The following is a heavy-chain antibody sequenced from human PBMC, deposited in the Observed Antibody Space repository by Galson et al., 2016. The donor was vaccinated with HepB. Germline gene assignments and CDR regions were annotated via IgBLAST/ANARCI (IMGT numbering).Heavy chain of an antibody. J-gene: IGHJ6*02. D-gene: IGHD1-26*01. CDR1: EFTFSTYD. Sequence: SLRLSCAASEFTFSTYDMHWVRQRTGKGLEWVSPIGTADDPYYPGSVKGRFTISRDNSKTTLYLEMNSLRAEDTAVYYCARKRGHSGSYYYYGLDVWGQGTTVTVSS. CDR3: ARKRGHSGSYYYYGLDV. CDR2: IGTADDP. V-gene: IGHV3-13*05.